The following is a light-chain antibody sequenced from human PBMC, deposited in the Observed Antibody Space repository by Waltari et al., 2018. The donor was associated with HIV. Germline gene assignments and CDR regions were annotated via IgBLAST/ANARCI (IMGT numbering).Light chain of an antibody. CDR2: DVS. J-gene: IGLJ1*01. CDR1: SSDVGGYNY. V-gene: IGLV2-11*02. Sequence: QSALTQPRSVSGSPGQSVTISCTGTSSDVGGYNYVSWYQQHPGKAPKLVIYDVSKRPSGVPDRFSGSKSANTASLTISGLQAEHEADYYCCSYAGSYTYVFGTGTKVTVL. CDR3: CSYAGSYTYV.